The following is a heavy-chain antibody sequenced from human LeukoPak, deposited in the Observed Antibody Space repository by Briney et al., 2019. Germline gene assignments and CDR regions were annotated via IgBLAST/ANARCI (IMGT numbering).Heavy chain of an antibody. CDR1: GYTFTSYD. Sequence: ASVKVSCKDSGYTFTSYDINWVRQATGQGLEWMGWMNPNSGNTGYAQKFQGRVTITRNTSISTAYMELSSLRSEDTAVYYCSRPLAGGSSWYWRAFDIWGQGTMVTVSS. CDR3: SRPLAGGSSWYWRAFDI. J-gene: IGHJ3*02. D-gene: IGHD6-13*01. CDR2: MNPNSGNT. V-gene: IGHV1-8*03.